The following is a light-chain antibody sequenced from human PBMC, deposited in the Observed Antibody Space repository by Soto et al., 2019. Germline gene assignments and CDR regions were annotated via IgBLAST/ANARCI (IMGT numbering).Light chain of an antibody. CDR3: QQLKSNLIT. V-gene: IGKV1-9*01. J-gene: IGKJ5*01. CDR2: AAS. Sequence: DIQFTQAPSFLSSSVGDRVTITCRASHGINSYLACYQQKPGKAPKLLIYAASTLQSGVPSRFSGSGSGTEFTLTISSLQPEDFATYYRQQLKSNLITFGQGTRVEIK. CDR1: HGINSY.